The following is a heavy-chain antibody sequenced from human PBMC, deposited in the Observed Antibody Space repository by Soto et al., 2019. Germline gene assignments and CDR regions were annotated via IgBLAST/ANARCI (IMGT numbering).Heavy chain of an antibody. CDR1: GFTFSSYA. CDR3: AKDVGYSYGYDYFDY. D-gene: IGHD5-18*01. J-gene: IGHJ4*02. Sequence: GESLKISCAASGFTFSSYAMSWVRQAPGKGLEWVSGISGSGGGTNYADSVKGRFTISRDNSKNTLYLQMNSLRAEDTAVYYCAKDVGYSYGYDYFDYWGLGTLVTVSS. CDR2: ISGSGGGT. V-gene: IGHV3-23*01.